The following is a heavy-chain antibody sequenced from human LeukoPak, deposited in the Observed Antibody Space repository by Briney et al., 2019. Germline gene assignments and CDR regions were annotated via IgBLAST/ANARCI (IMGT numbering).Heavy chain of an antibody. CDR1: GYTFTSNY. J-gene: IGHJ4*02. CDR3: ATLEGYYGSGSYYNV. Sequence: ASVKVSCKAFGYTFTSNYMHWVRQAPGQGPEWMGVISPSGGSTTYAQKFQGIVTLTRDMSTSTDYLELSSLRSEDTAVYYCATLEGYYGSGSYYNVWGQGTLVTVSS. V-gene: IGHV1-46*01. CDR2: ISPSGGST. D-gene: IGHD3-10*01.